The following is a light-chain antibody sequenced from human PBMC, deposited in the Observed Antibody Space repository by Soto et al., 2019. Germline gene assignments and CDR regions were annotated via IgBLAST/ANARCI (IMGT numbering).Light chain of an antibody. CDR2: AAS. J-gene: IGKJ5*01. V-gene: IGKV1-9*01. CDR1: QGINSY. CDR3: QQLKSYPIT. Sequence: DIQLTQSPSFLSASVGDRVTITCRASQGINSYLAWYQQRPGKAPKLLIYAASTLQSGVPSRFSGSGSGTEFTLTISSLQPEDFASYFCQQLKSYPITFGQGTRLEIK.